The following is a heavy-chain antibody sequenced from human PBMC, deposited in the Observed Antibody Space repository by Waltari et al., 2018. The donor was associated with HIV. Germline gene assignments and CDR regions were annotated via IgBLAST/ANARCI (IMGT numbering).Heavy chain of an antibody. CDR1: GGSISSYY. CDR2: IYYSGST. V-gene: IGHV4-59*01. Sequence: QVQLQESGPGLVKPSETLSLTCTVSGGSISSYYWSWIWQPPGKGLEWIGYIYYSGSTNYNPSLKSRVTISVDTSKNQFSLKLCSVTAADTAVYYCARAVVGATSPFDYWGQGTLVTVSS. CDR3: ARAVVGATSPFDY. D-gene: IGHD1-26*01. J-gene: IGHJ4*02.